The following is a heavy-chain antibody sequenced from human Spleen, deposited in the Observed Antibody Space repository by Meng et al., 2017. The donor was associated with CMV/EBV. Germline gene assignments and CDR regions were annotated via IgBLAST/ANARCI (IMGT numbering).Heavy chain of an antibody. CDR3: AAANTATGYYYYYGMDV. CDR2: IVVGSGNT. V-gene: IGHV1-58*01. J-gene: IGHJ6*02. Sequence: SVKVSCKTSGFTFTNSGVQWVRQARGQRLEWIGWIVVGSGNTNYAQKFQERVTITRDMSTSTAYMELSSLRSEDTAVYYCAAANTATGYYYYYGMDVWGQGTTVTVSS. CDR1: GFTFTNSG. D-gene: IGHD5-18*01.